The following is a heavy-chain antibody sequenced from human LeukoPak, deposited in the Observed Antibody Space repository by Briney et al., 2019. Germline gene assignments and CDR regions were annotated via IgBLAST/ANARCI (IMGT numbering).Heavy chain of an antibody. CDR1: GFTFSSYS. J-gene: IGHJ5*02. Sequence: PGGSLRLSCAASGFTFSSYSMNWVRQAPGKGLEWVSYISSSSSTIYYADSVKGRFTISRDNAKNSLYLQMNSLRDEDTAVYYCARDFWSGYYPNWFDPWGQGTPVTVSS. CDR3: ARDFWSGYYPNWFDP. CDR2: ISSSSSTI. D-gene: IGHD3-3*01. V-gene: IGHV3-48*02.